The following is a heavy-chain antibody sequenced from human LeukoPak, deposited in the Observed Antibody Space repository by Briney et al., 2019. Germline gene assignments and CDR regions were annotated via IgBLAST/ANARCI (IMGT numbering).Heavy chain of an antibody. CDR1: GYTFTSYD. D-gene: IGHD2-15*01. J-gene: IGHJ5*02. CDR3: ARGGYCSGGSCYSSLSNTRWDRYNWFDP. Sequence: ASVKVSCKASGYTFTSYDINWVRQATGQGLEWMGWMNPNSGNTGYAQKFQGRVTMTRNTSISTAYMELSSLRSEDTAVYYCARGGYCSGGSCYSSLSNTRWDRYNWFDPWGQGTLVTVSS. V-gene: IGHV1-8*01. CDR2: MNPNSGNT.